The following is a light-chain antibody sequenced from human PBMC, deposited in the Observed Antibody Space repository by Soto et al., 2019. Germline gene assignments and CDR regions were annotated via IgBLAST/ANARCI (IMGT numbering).Light chain of an antibody. CDR1: SSDVGAYNF. CDR2: NVY. J-gene: IGLJ1*01. CDR3: IVYTVSRTYV. V-gene: IGLV2-14*03. Sequence: QSALAQPASVSGSPGQSITISCTGTSSDVGAYNFVSWHQQHPGKAPKLMIYNVYDRPSGISYRFSGSKSGNTASLTISGLQGEDEADYYCIVYTVSRTYVFGTGTKVTVL.